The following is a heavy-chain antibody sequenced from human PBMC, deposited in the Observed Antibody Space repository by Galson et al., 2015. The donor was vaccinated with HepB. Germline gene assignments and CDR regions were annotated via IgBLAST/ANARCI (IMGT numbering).Heavy chain of an antibody. CDR3: AGEDVARDYSGSWYDS. D-gene: IGHD4-17*01. Sequence: LSLTCAVYGGSFGGYFWSWIRQPPGKGLEWIGEIDHGGSTNYHPSLKSRVTIALDTSKNQFSLKLTSVTAADTAVYYCAGEDVARDYSGSWYDSWGQGTLVTVSS. CDR1: GGSFGGYF. CDR2: IDHGGST. J-gene: IGHJ5*01. V-gene: IGHV4-34*01.